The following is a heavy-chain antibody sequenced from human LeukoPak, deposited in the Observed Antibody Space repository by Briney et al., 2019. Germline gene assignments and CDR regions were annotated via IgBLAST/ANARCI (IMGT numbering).Heavy chain of an antibody. Sequence: GRSLRLSCAASGFTFSSYAMHWVRQAPGKGLEWVAVISYDGSNKYYADSVEGRFTISRDNSKNTLYLQMNSRRAEDTAVYYCAKGRDTNSWGQGTLVTVSS. J-gene: IGHJ4*02. CDR3: AKGRDTNS. V-gene: IGHV3-30*04. CDR1: GFTFSSYA. CDR2: ISYDGSNK. D-gene: IGHD5-18*01.